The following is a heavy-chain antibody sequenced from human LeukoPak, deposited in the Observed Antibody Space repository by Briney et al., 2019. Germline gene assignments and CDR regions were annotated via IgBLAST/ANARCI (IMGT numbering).Heavy chain of an antibody. Sequence: PSETLSLTCTVSGGSIRRSNYYWGWIRQPPGKGLEWIGSIYYSGSTNYNPSLKSRVTISVDTSKNQFSLQLNSVTPEDTAVYYCARARYSSSWYLYYYYYYMDVWGKGTTVTVSS. J-gene: IGHJ6*03. V-gene: IGHV4-39*01. CDR2: IYYSGST. D-gene: IGHD6-13*01. CDR1: GGSIRRSNYY. CDR3: ARARYSSSWYLYYYYYYMDV.